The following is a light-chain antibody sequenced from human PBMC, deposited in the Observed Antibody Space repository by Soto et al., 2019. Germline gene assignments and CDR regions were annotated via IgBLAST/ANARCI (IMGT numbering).Light chain of an antibody. V-gene: IGLV2-14*01. CDR1: SSDVGGYNF. J-gene: IGLJ1*01. CDR2: DVT. CDR3: SSYTSISTYV. Sequence: QSVLTHPASVSGSPGQSITISCTGTSSDVGGYNFVSWYQQHPGKAPKLMIYDVTNRPSGVSNRFSGSKSGNTASLTISGLQAEDEADYYCSSYTSISTYVFGTGTKVTVL.